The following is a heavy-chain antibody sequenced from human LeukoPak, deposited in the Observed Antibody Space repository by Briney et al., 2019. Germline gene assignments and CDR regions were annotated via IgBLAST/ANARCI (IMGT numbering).Heavy chain of an antibody. Sequence: ASVKVSCKAARYTFTGYYMHWVRQAPGQGLEWMGWIDPNSGGTNYAQKFQGRVTMTRDTSISTAYMELSRLRSDDTAVYYCARDKDRYYYVKDYWGQGTLVTVSS. CDR3: ARDKDRYYYVKDY. J-gene: IGHJ4*02. CDR1: RYTFTGYY. CDR2: IDPNSGGT. V-gene: IGHV1-2*02. D-gene: IGHD3-10*02.